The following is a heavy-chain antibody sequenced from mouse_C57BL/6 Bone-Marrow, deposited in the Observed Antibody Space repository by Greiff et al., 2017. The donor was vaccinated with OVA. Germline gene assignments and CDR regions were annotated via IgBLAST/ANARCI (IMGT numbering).Heavy chain of an antibody. CDR3: ARRRWFAY. J-gene: IGHJ3*01. CDR1: GYTFTDYY. Sequence: EVQLQQSGPELVKPGASVKISCKASGYTFTDYYMNWVKQSHGKSLEWIGDINPNNGGTSYNQKFKGKATLTVDKSSSTAYMELRSLTSEDSAVYYCARRRWFAYWGKGTLVTVSA. V-gene: IGHV1-26*01. CDR2: INPNNGGT.